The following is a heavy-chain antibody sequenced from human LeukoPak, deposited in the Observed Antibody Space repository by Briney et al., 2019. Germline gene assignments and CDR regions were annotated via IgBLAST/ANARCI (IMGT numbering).Heavy chain of an antibody. Sequence: PGGSLRLSCAASGFTFSSYGMHWVRQAPGKGLEWVAFIRYDGSNKYYADSVKGRFTISRDNSKNTLYLQMNSLRAEDTAVYYCAKSPGYDDSVYRPLDYWGQGTLVTVSS. J-gene: IGHJ4*02. CDR1: GFTFSSYG. CDR2: IRYDGSNK. CDR3: AKSPGYDDSVYRPLDY. D-gene: IGHD3-22*01. V-gene: IGHV3-30*02.